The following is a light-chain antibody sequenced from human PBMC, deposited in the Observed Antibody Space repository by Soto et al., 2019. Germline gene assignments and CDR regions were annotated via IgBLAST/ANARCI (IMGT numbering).Light chain of an antibody. Sequence: QSFLTQPPSASGTPGQRVTISCSGSSSNIGSNTVNWYQQLPGTAPKLLIYSNNQRPSGVPDRFSGSKSGTSASLAISGLQSEDEADYYCAAWDDSLNAHYVFGTGTKVTV. CDR2: SNN. V-gene: IGLV1-44*01. CDR1: SSNIGSNT. CDR3: AAWDDSLNAHYV. J-gene: IGLJ1*01.